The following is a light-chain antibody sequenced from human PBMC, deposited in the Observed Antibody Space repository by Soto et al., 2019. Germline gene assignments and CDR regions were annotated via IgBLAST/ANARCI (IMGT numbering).Light chain of an antibody. CDR2: KAS. Sequence: DIQMTQSPSTLSASVGDRVTITCRASQNINSWLAWYKQKPGKAPKILIYKASSLESGVPSRFSGSASGTKFTLTISSLQPDDFATYYCQQYDTYCSFGQGTKLEIK. CDR3: QQYDTYCS. V-gene: IGKV1-5*03. CDR1: QNINSW. J-gene: IGKJ2*04.